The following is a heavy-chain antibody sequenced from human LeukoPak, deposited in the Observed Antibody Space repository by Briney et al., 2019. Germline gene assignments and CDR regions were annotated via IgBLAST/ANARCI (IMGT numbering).Heavy chain of an antibody. CDR3: ARIPDNIVVVPAAILGYYYYYMDV. Sequence: GASVKVSCKASGYTFTSYGISWVRQAPGQGLEWMGWISAYNGNTNYAQKLQGRVTMTTDTSTSTAYMELRSLRSDDTAVYYCARIPDNIVVVPAAILGYYYYYMDVWGKGTTVTVSS. CDR2: ISAYNGNT. D-gene: IGHD2-2*02. V-gene: IGHV1-18*01. J-gene: IGHJ6*03. CDR1: GYTFTSYG.